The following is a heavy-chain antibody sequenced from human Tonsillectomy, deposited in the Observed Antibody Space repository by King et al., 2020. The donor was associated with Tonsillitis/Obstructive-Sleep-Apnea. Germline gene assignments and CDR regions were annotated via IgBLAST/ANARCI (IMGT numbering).Heavy chain of an antibody. V-gene: IGHV3-7*04. D-gene: IGHD3-22*01. CDR3: ARPIYYDGSTGLLGFDY. CDR1: GFAFSTYY. J-gene: IGHJ4*02. CDR2: INQEGSGK. Sequence: VQLVESGGGLVQPGGSLRLSCAASGFAFSTYYMSWVRQAPGKGLEWVANINQEGSGKYYVDSVKGRFTISRDNAKNSTYLQRTGLRAEDTAFYYCARPIYYDGSTGLLGFDYWGQGTLVTVS.